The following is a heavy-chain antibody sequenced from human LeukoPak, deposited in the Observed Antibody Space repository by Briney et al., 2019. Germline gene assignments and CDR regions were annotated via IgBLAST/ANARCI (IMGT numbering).Heavy chain of an antibody. CDR1: GYTFTTYE. J-gene: IGHJ5*02. CDR3: ARVGRDCSDTLCHWYDWLDP. Sequence: GASVKVSCKASGYTFTTYEINWVRQAPGQGLEWIGRINPNLGNTDYAQKFQGRVAITRNTSISIAYMELSSLRSEDTAVYYCARVGRDCSDTLCHWYDWLDPWGQGALVLVSS. D-gene: IGHD2-21*01. CDR2: INPNLGNT. V-gene: IGHV1-8*01.